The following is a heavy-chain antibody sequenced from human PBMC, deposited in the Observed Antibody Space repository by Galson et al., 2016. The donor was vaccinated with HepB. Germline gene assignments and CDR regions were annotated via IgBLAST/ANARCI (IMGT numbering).Heavy chain of an antibody. J-gene: IGHJ5*02. CDR1: GFVFSNYG. CDR3: TKQVAEGGLGDT. CDR2: LSYNGLNQ. D-gene: IGHD2-15*01. Sequence: SLRHSCAASGFVFSNYGMHWVRQAPGKGLEWVAGLSYNGLNQHYPDSLMGRFTVSRDNSKSIMYLQMDSLRPDDTAVYYCTKQVAEGGLGDTWGQGTVVTVSS. V-gene: IGHV3-30*18.